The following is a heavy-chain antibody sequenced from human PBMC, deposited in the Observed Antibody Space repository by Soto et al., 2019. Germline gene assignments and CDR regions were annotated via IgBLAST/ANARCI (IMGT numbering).Heavy chain of an antibody. CDR1: GFTFSSYG. V-gene: IGHV3-30*18. D-gene: IGHD5-12*01. CDR2: ISYDGSNK. J-gene: IGHJ6*02. CDR3: AKDRIGLRRIWDYYGMDV. Sequence: QPGGSLRLSCAASGFTFSSYGMHWVRQDPGKGLEWVAVISYDGSNKYYADSVKGRFTISRDNSKNTLYLQMNSLRAEDTAVYYCAKDRIGLRRIWDYYGMDVWGQGTTVTVSS.